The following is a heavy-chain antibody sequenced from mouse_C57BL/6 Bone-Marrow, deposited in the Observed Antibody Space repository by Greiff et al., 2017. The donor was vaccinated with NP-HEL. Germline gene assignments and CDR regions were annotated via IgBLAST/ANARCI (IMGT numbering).Heavy chain of an antibody. CDR2: IRSKSNNYAT. V-gene: IGHV10-1*01. D-gene: IGHD2-4*01. CDR1: GFSFNTYA. J-gene: IGHJ4*01. CDR3: VRYDYDDAMDY. Sequence: EVKLMESGGGLVQPKGSLKLSCAASGFSFNTYAMNWVRQAPGKGLEWVARIRSKSNNYATYYADSVKDRFTISRDDSESMLYLQMNNVKTEDTATYYCVRYDYDDAMDYWGQGTSVTVSS.